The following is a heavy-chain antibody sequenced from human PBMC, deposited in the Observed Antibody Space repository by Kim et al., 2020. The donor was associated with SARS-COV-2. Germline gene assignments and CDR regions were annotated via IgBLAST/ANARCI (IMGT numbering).Heavy chain of an antibody. CDR1: GDSIRSGTYY. V-gene: IGHV4-39*07. D-gene: IGHD2-8*01. CDR3: VRYSPYHVGS. CDR2: VSSSGSP. J-gene: IGHJ5*01. Sequence: SETLSLTCVVSGDSIRSGTYYWGWIREVPGKGLEWIGSVSSSGSPYYSPSFKNRITITRDTSKNQFSLNLVSVTAADTARDVGVRYSPYHVGSWGQGIL.